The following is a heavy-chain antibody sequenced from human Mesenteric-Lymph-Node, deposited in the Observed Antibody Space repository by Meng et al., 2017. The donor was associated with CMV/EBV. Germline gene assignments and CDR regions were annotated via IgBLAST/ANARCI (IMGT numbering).Heavy chain of an antibody. CDR3: AREFWRMEIAPVAFDI. D-gene: IGHD2-8*01. V-gene: IGHV4-61*01. CDR2: ISYIGTT. J-gene: IGHJ3*02. CDR1: GVSVDNGIYY. Sequence: SETLSLTCTVSGVSVDNGIYYWNWIRQPPGKGLEWIGYISYIGTTNYNPSLKSRVTISVDTSKNQFSLKLTSVTAADTAVYYCAREFWRMEIAPVAFDIWGQGRKVTVSS.